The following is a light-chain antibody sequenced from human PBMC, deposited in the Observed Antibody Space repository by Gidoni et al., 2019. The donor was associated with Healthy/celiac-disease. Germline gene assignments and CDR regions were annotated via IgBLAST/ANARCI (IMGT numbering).Light chain of an antibody. CDR1: SSDVGSYNL. Sequence: QSALTQPASESGSPGQSITISCTGTSSDVGSYNLVSWYQQHPGKAPKLMIYEGSKRPSGGSNRFSGSKSGNTASLTISGLQAEDEADYYCCSYAGSSTWVFGGGTKLTVL. CDR3: CSYAGSSTWV. CDR2: EGS. V-gene: IGLV2-23*01. J-gene: IGLJ3*02.